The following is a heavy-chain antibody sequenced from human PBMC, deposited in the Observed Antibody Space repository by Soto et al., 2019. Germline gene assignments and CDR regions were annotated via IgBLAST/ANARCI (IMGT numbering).Heavy chain of an antibody. V-gene: IGHV3-13*01. Sequence: PGGSLRLSCAASGFTFSTYAMSWVRQAPGKGLEWVSSIGTDGDTYYLGSVKGRFTISREDDKNSVYLQMNNLRPGDTAVYYCARAYYDGSGYPLGGMDVWGQGIMVTVSS. CDR1: GFTFSTYA. J-gene: IGHJ6*02. CDR2: IGTDGDT. CDR3: ARAYYDGSGYPLGGMDV. D-gene: IGHD3-22*01.